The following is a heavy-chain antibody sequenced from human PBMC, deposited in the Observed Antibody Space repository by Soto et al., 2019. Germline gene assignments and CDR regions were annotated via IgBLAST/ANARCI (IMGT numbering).Heavy chain of an antibody. CDR3: ARDKDGLQLGGNYYYILAV. CDR1: GYSFTSYW. CDR2: IYPGDSDT. D-gene: IGHD5-12*01. V-gene: IGHV5-51*01. J-gene: IGHJ6*04. Sequence: GESLKISCKGSGYSFTSYWIGWVRQMPGKGLEWMGIIYPGDSDTRYSPSFQGQVTISADKSISTAYLQWSSLKASDTAVYYCARDKDGLQLGGNYYYILAVGGKGTTVPVSS.